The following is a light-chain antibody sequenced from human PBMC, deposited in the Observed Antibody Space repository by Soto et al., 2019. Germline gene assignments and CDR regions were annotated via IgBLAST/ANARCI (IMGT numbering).Light chain of an antibody. J-gene: IGKJ4*01. V-gene: IGKV1-39*01. CDR2: AAS. CDR1: QSITNF. Sequence: DIRMTQSPSSLSASVGDTLTLTCRANQSITNFLNWYQKKPGEVPKLLIYAASRLESGVPSRFSGSGSGTEFALTIQSLQPEDFATYYCQQSYTTPRLSFGGGTRVDLK. CDR3: QQSYTTPRLS.